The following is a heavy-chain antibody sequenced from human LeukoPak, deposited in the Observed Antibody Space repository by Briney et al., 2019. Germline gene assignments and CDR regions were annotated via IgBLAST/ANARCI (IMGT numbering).Heavy chain of an antibody. D-gene: IGHD2-2*02. J-gene: IGHJ4*02. CDR1: GGTFSSYA. CDR2: IIPIFGTA. Sequence: ASVKVSCKASGGTFSSYAISWVRQAPGQGLEWMGGIIPIFGTAKYAKKFQGRVTITTDESTSTAYMELSSLRSEDTAVYYCARGALYCSSTSCYIRDYFDYWGQGTLVTVSS. V-gene: IGHV1-69*05. CDR3: ARGALYCSSTSCYIRDYFDY.